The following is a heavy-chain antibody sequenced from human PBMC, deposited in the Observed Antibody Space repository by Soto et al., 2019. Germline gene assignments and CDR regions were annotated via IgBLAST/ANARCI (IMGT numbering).Heavy chain of an antibody. J-gene: IGHJ4*02. CDR2: LSHSRST. D-gene: IGHD5-18*01. CDR1: GGSISSAAYY. CDR3: AREYTYGSNFFDC. V-gene: IGHV4-31*03. Sequence: QVQLQESGPGLVKPSQTLSLTCTVSGGSISSAAYYWSWIRQHPGKGLEWIGYLSHSRSTYYNPYLKSRVIISVDTSKNQFSLSLTSVTAADTAVYYCAREYTYGSNFFDCWGQGALVTVSS.